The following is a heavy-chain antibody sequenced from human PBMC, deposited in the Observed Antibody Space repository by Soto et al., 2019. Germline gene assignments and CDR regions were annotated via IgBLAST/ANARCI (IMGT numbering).Heavy chain of an antibody. CDR2: IYYSGST. CDR3: ENKITDILTDMDY. J-gene: IGHJ4*02. D-gene: IGHD3-9*01. V-gene: IGHV4-39*01. CDR1: GGSISSSSYY. Sequence: SETLSLTCTVSGGSISSSSYYWGWIRQPPGKGLEWIGSIYYSGSTYYNPSLKSRVTISVDTSKNQFSLKLSSVTAADTAVYYRENKITDILTDMDYWGQGTLVTVSS.